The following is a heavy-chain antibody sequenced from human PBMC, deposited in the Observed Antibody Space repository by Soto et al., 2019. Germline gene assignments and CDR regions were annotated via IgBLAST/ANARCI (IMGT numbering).Heavy chain of an antibody. CDR3: ARHLGAVAGSDAFDI. CDR1: GGSISSYY. D-gene: IGHD6-19*01. V-gene: IGHV4-59*08. Sequence: PSETLSLTCTVSGGSISSYYWSWIRQPPGKGLEWIGYIYYSGSTNYNPSLKSRVTISVDTSKNQFSLKLSSVTAADTAVYYCARHLGAVAGSDAFDIWGQGTMVTVSS. J-gene: IGHJ3*02. CDR2: IYYSGST.